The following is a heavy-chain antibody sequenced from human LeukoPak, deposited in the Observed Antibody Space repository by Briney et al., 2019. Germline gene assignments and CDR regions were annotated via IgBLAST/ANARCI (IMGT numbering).Heavy chain of an antibody. J-gene: IGHJ4*02. D-gene: IGHD3-3*01. CDR3: ARGGTFGVDISDY. Sequence: GGSLRLSCAASGFTFSGYIMTWVRQAPGKGLEWVSYISGSGTNIYNADSMKGRFTISRDNAKNSLYLQMSSLRAEDTAVYYCARGGTFGVDISDYWGQGTLVTVSS. CDR1: GFTFSGYI. CDR2: ISGSGTNI. V-gene: IGHV3-48*01.